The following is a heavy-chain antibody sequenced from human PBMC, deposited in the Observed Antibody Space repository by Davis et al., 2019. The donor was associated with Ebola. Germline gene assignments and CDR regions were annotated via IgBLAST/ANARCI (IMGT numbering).Heavy chain of an antibody. CDR1: GYTFTSYD. CDR3: ARHYDSSGTPSGY. J-gene: IGHJ4*02. CDR2: MNPNSGNT. D-gene: IGHD3-22*01. V-gene: IGHV1-8*01. Sequence: ASVKVSCKASGYTFTSYDINWVRQATGQGLEWMGWMNPNSGNTGYAQKFQGRVTMTRNTSISTAYMELSSLRSEDTAVYYCARHYDSSGTPSGYWGQGTLVTVSS.